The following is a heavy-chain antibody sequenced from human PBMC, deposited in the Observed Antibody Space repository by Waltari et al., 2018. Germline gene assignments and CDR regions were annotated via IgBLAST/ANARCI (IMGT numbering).Heavy chain of an antibody. D-gene: IGHD2-21*02. CDR1: GFTFSSYW. V-gene: IGHV3-7*01. CDR3: ARDKRDGGNSN. Sequence: EVQLVESGGGLVQPGGSLRLSCAASGFTFSSYWMSWVRQAPGKGLEGVANIKQDGREKYYVDSVKGRFTISRDNAKNSLYLQMNSLRAEDTAVYYCARDKRDGGNSNWGQGTLVTVSS. J-gene: IGHJ4*02. CDR2: IKQDGREK.